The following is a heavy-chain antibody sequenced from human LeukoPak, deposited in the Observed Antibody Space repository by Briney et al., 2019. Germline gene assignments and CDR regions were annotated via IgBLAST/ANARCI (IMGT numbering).Heavy chain of an antibody. CDR3: ARDPRGAWYFDL. CDR1: GITLSSHA. V-gene: IGHV3-23*01. CDR2: FTGGGIT. J-gene: IGHJ2*01. Sequence: GGSLRLSCAASGITLSSHAMDWVRQAPGKGLEWVSAFTGGGITYYADSVKGRFTVSRDNSKNTLYLQMNSLRAEDTAIYYCARDPRGAWYFDLWGRGTLVTVSS. D-gene: IGHD3-10*01.